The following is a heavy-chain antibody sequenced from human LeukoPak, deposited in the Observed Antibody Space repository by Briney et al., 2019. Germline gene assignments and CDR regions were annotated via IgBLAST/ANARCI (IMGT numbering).Heavy chain of an antibody. J-gene: IGHJ4*02. V-gene: IGHV4-39*07. CDR3: ARKMEATGATAGSVDY. D-gene: IGHD1-26*01. CDR1: GGSISSSSYY. Sequence: SEILSLTCTVSGGSISSSSYYWGWIRQPPGKGLEWIGSIYYSGSTYYNPSLKSRVTMSADTSKNKFSLKLRSVTAVDTAVYYCARKMEATGATAGSVDYRGQGILVAVSS. CDR2: IYYSGST.